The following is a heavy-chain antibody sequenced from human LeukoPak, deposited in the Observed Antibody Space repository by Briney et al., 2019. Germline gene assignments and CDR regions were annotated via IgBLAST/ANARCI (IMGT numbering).Heavy chain of an antibody. CDR2: IYYSGST. CDR3: ARATTKLYWYFDF. Sequence: SETLSLTCNVSGGSISNYYWSWIRQPPGKGLEWVGYIYYSGSTNYNPSLESRVNISVDTSKSQFSLKLSSVTAADTAVYYCARATTKLYWYFDFWGRGTLVTVSS. D-gene: IGHD4-17*01. J-gene: IGHJ2*01. V-gene: IGHV4-59*08. CDR1: GGSISNYY.